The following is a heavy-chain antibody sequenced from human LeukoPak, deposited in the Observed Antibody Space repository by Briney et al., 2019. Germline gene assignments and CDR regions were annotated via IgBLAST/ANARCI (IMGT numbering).Heavy chain of an antibody. J-gene: IGHJ4*02. D-gene: IGHD3-10*01. CDR2: ISGSGGST. V-gene: IGHV3-23*01. CDR3: AKDITMVRPLYYLDY. CDR1: GFTFSSYA. Sequence: GGSLRLSGAASGFTFSSYAMSWVRQAPGKGLEWVSAISGSGGSTYYADSVKGRFTISRDNSKNTLYLQMNSLRAEDTAVYYCAKDITMVRPLYYLDYWSQGTLVTVSS.